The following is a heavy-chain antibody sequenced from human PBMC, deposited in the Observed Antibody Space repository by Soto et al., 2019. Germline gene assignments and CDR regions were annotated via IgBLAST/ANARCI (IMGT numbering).Heavy chain of an antibody. CDR2: INPNSGGT. V-gene: IGHV1-2*02. Sequence: SVKVSCKASGYTFTGYYMHWVRQAPGQGLEWMGWINPNSGGTNYAQKFQGRVTMTRDTSISTAYMELSRLRSDDTAVYYCARDRLDARLFDPWGQGTLVTVSS. D-gene: IGHD3-22*01. J-gene: IGHJ5*02. CDR3: ARDRLDARLFDP. CDR1: GYTFTGYY.